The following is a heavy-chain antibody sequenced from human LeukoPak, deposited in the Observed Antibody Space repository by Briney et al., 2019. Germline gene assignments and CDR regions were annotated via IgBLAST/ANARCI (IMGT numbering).Heavy chain of an antibody. CDR3: ASIAAAGDFDY. CDR2: INPNSGGT. J-gene: IGHJ4*02. D-gene: IGHD6-13*01. CDR1: VYTFTGYY. V-gene: IGHV1-2*02. Sequence: ASVKVSCKASVYTFTGYYMHWVRQAPGQGLEWMGWINPNSGGTNCAQKFQGRVTMTRDTSISTAYMELSRLRSDDTAVYYCASIAAAGDFDYWGQGTLVTVSS.